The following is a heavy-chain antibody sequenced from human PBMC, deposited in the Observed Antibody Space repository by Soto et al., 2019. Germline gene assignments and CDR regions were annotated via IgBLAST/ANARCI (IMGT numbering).Heavy chain of an antibody. CDR3: ARGIRGYSADSFYPNDC. CDR2: IYYRRSN. Sequence: QVQLQESRPGLVKPSQTLYLTCTVSGGSISSGYYYWRWIRQPPGKGLAWTGYIYYRRSNYYNPSLESRLTISVDTSKNQFSLELSSVTAADTSVYYGARGIRGYSADSFYPNDCWGQGTLVTVSS. D-gene: IGHD5-18*01. J-gene: IGHJ4*02. V-gene: IGHV4-30-4*01. CDR1: GGSISSGYYY.